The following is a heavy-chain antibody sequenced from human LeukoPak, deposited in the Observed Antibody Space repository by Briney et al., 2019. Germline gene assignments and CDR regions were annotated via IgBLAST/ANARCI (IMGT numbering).Heavy chain of an antibody. D-gene: IGHD2/OR15-2a*01. J-gene: IGHJ4*02. Sequence: PGGSLRLSCAVSGFTLSNSWMHWVRQAPGKGLVWVSRIDPDGNTDYADSVKGRFTISRDNAKNTLYLQMNSLRAEDTAVYRCARDVRGPHDFWGQGTLVTVSS. CDR1: GFTLSNSW. V-gene: IGHV3-74*01. CDR3: ARDVRGPHDF. CDR2: IDPDGNT.